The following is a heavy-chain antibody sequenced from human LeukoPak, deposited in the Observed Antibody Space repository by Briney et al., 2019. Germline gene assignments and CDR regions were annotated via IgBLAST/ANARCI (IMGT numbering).Heavy chain of an antibody. J-gene: IGHJ4*02. D-gene: IGHD4-17*01. CDR3: AREHDYGDSYYFDY. CDR1: GGTFSSYA. Sequence: ASVKVSCKASGGTFSSYAISWVRQAPGQGLEWMGGIIPIFGTANYAQKFQGRVTITADESTSTAYMELSSLRSEDTAVYYCAREHDYGDSYYFDYWGQGTLVTVPS. CDR2: IIPIFGTA. V-gene: IGHV1-69*01.